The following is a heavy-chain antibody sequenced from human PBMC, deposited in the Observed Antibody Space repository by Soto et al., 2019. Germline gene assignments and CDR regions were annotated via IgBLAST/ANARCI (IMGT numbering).Heavy chain of an antibody. V-gene: IGHV3-30*18. D-gene: IGHD3-16*02. J-gene: IGHJ6*02. CDR2: ILYDGSNL. CDR1: GFTFSSYG. CDR3: AKYAYDYVWGSYRYFYYYYGMDV. Sequence: GGSLRLSCAASGFTFSSYGMHWVRQAPGKGLKWVAVILYDGSNLYYSGSVMGRFTISRDNFKNTLYLQMHSLRAEDTAVYYCAKYAYDYVWGSYRYFYYYYGMDVWGQGTTVTVSS.